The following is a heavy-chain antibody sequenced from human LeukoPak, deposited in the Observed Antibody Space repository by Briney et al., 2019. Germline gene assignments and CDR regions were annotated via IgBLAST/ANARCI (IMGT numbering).Heavy chain of an antibody. J-gene: IGHJ6*03. CDR1: GCTFSSYA. CDR2: IIPIFGTA. V-gene: IGHV1-69*05. D-gene: IGHD6-6*01. Sequence: SVKVSCKASGCTFSSYAISWVRQAPGQGLEWMGRIIPIFGTANYAQKFQGRVTITTDESTSTAYMELSSLRSEDTAVYYCARSVAARPSAHYYYYYYMDVWDKGTTVTVSS. CDR3: ARSVAARPSAHYYYYYYMDV.